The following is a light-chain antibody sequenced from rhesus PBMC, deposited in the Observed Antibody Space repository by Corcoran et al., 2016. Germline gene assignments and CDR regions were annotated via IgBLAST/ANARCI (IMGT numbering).Light chain of an antibody. V-gene: IGKV1-43*02. CDR3: VQYDSDPIT. CDR1: QDISSY. J-gene: IGKJ3*01. Sequence: DIQMTQSPSSLSTSVGDRVTIICRASQDISSYLNWYQQKPGKAPKRLIFAASSLESGVPSRFRGSGSGTDFTLTISSLQPEDFGTYYFVQYDSDPITFGPGTKLDIK. CDR2: AAS.